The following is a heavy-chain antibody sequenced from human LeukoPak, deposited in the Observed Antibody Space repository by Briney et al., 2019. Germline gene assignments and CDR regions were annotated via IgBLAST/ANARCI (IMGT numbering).Heavy chain of an antibody. D-gene: IGHD5-18*01. V-gene: IGHV4-39*07. J-gene: IGHJ4*02. CDR3: VRDVLDTAMVLDC. CDR1: GGSINSSSYY. Sequence: PSETLSLTCTVSGGSINSSSYYWGWIRQPPGKGLEWIGSIYYSGSTYYNPSLKSRVAISVDTSKIHFSLKVNSVTAADTAVYYCVRDVLDTAMVLDCWGQGALVTVSS. CDR2: IYYSGST.